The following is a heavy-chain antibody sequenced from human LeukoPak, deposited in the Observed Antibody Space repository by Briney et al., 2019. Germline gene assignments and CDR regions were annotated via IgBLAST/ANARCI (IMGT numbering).Heavy chain of an antibody. V-gene: IGHV4-39*07. CDR3: ARRRRVYYDSSGYKSADAFDI. CDR2: IYHSGST. CDR1: GGSISSTRYY. J-gene: IGHJ3*02. Sequence: SETLSLTCTVSGGSISSTRYYWGWICQPPGKGLEWIGSIYHSGSTNYNPSLKSRVTISVDKSKNQFSLKLSSVTAADTAVYYCARRRRVYYDSSGYKSADAFDIWGQGTMVTVSS. D-gene: IGHD3-22*01.